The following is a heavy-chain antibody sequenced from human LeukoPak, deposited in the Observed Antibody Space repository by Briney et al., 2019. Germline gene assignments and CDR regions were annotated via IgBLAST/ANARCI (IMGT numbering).Heavy chain of an antibody. J-gene: IGHJ4*02. V-gene: IGHV3-64D*06. D-gene: IGHD3-9*01. CDR1: GFTFSSYA. CDR2: ISSNGGST. CDR3: ARALPYYDILTGYGALDY. Sequence: GGSLRLSCSASGFTFSSYAMHWVRQAPGKGLEYVSAISSNGGSTYYADSVKGRFTISRDNSKNTLYLQMSSLRAEDTAVYYCARALPYYDILTGYGALDYWGQGTLLTVSS.